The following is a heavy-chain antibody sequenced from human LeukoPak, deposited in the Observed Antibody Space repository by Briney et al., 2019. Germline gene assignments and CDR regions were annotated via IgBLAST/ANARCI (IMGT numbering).Heavy chain of an antibody. V-gene: IGHV3-48*01. J-gene: IGHJ4*02. CDR2: ISSSSSTI. Sequence: GGSLRLSCAASGFTFSSYEMNWVRQAPGKGLEWVSYISSSSSTIYYADSVKGRFTISRDNAKNSLYLQMNSLRAEDTAVYYCARDLMGVDYWGQGTLVTVSS. D-gene: IGHD5-24*01. CDR3: ARDLMGVDY. CDR1: GFTFSSYE.